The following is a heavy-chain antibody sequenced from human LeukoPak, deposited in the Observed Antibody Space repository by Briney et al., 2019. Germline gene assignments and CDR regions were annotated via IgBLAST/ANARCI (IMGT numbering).Heavy chain of an antibody. J-gene: IGHJ3*02. Sequence: PGGSLRLSCAASGFTFSDYYRSWIRQAPGKGLEWVSYISSSSSYTNYADSVKGRFTISRDNAKNSLYLQMNSLRAEDTAVYYCARDRTVTTREGAFDIWGQGTMVTVSS. CDR2: ISSSSSYT. CDR3: ARDRTVTTREGAFDI. CDR1: GFTFSDYY. D-gene: IGHD4-17*01. V-gene: IGHV3-11*06.